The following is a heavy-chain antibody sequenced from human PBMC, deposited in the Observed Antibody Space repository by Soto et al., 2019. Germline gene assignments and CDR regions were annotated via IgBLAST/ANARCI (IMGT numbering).Heavy chain of an antibody. CDR2: MHPSGGT. CDR1: GGSITNYV. Sequence: SETLSLTCIGSGGSITNYVWSWIRQSPGKSLEWIGHMHPSGGTYYNPSLKSRVIISLDTSKKQFSLKLSSVTAADTAVYYCARDAALKWFDPWGQGTLVTSPQ. CDR3: ARDAALKWFDP. J-gene: IGHJ5*02. V-gene: IGHV4-59*12. D-gene: IGHD2-15*01.